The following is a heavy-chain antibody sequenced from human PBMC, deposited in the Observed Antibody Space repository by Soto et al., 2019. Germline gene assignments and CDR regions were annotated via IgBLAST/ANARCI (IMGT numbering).Heavy chain of an antibody. CDR2: IIPMLTVT. V-gene: IGHV1-69*02. Sequence: QVHLVQSGAEVKKPGSSVKVSCKAAGGTFSTYTLILVRQAPGQGLEWMGRIIPMLTVTNSAQKFQGRVTLTADKSTNTAFMELTSLRSDDTAVYYCSIGSWSAETFDVWGQGTMVTVSS. D-gene: IGHD2-2*01. CDR3: SIGSWSAETFDV. J-gene: IGHJ3*01. CDR1: GGTFSTYT.